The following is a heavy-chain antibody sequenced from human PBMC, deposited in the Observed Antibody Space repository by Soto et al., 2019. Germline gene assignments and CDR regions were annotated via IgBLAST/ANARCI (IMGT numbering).Heavy chain of an antibody. D-gene: IGHD3-10*01. Sequence: ASVKVSCKASGYTFTSYGISWVRQAPGQGLEWIGWISAYNSNTNYAQKLQGRVTMTTDTSTSTAYMELRSLRSDDTAVYYCARGNKYYPYYYGMDVWGQGTTVTVSS. CDR3: ARGNKYYPYYYGMDV. CDR2: ISAYNSNT. V-gene: IGHV1-18*04. J-gene: IGHJ6*02. CDR1: GYTFTSYG.